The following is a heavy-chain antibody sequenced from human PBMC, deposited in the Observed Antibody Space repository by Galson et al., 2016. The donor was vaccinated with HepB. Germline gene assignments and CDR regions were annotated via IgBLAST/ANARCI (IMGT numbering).Heavy chain of an antibody. CDR3: ARSFWGKYETGYYHYALDV. CDR2: MIPMLATA. Sequence: SVKVSCKASGGTFSRFAISWVRQAPGQGLEWMGGMIPMLATAHYAQRFQGRVTVSADEPTSTAYVELSSLRSDDTAVYYCARSFWGKYETGYYHYALDVWGQGTTVTVSS. V-gene: IGHV1-69*13. D-gene: IGHD3-16*01. CDR1: GGTFSRFA. J-gene: IGHJ6*02.